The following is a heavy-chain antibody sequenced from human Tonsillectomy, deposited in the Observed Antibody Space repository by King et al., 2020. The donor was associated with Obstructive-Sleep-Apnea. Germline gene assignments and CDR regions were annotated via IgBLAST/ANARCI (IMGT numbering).Heavy chain of an antibody. D-gene: IGHD6-13*01. J-gene: IGHJ5*02. Sequence: VQLVESGGGLVQPGRSLRLSCAASGFTFDDYAMYWVRQAPGKGLEWVSGISCNSGSIGYAESVKGRFTISIDNAKNALYLQMNSLRAEDTALYYCAKDKRGRIAAAGSSLHFDPWGQGTLVTVSS. V-gene: IGHV3-9*01. CDR3: AKDKRGRIAAAGSSLHFDP. CDR1: GFTFDDYA. CDR2: ISCNSGSI.